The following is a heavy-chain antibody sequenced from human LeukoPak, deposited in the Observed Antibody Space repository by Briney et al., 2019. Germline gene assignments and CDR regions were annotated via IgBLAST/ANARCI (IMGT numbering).Heavy chain of an antibody. Sequence: ASVKVSCKASGYTFTGYYMHWVRQAPGQGLEWMGRINPNSGGTNYAQKFQGRVTMTRDTSISTAYMELSRLRSDDTAVYYCARGLRIAAAGYDAFDIWGQGTMVTVSS. V-gene: IGHV1-2*06. CDR2: INPNSGGT. D-gene: IGHD6-13*01. CDR1: GYTFTGYY. CDR3: ARGLRIAAAGYDAFDI. J-gene: IGHJ3*02.